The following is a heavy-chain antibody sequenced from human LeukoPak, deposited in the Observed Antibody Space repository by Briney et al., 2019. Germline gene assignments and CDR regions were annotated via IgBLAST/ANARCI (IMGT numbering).Heavy chain of an antibody. D-gene: IGHD3-10*01. CDR3: ARGGVLWFGESWYYGMDV. Sequence: SETLSLTCAVYGGSFSGYYWSWIRQPPGKGLEWIGEINHSGSTNYNPSLKSRVTISVDTFKNQFSLKLSSVTAADTAVYYCARGGVLWFGESWYYGMDVWGKGTTVTVSS. CDR2: INHSGST. V-gene: IGHV4-34*01. J-gene: IGHJ6*04. CDR1: GGSFSGYY.